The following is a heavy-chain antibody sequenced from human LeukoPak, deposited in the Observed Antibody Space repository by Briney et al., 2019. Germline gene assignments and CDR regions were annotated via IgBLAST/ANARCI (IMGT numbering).Heavy chain of an antibody. Sequence: SETLSLTCTVSGGSISSHYWSWIRQPPGKGLEWIGYIYSSGSTNYNPSLKSRVTISVDTSKNQFSLKLSSVTAADTAVYYCAAVAVAGSWFDPWGQGTLVTVSS. CDR1: GGSISSHY. V-gene: IGHV4-59*11. D-gene: IGHD6-19*01. CDR2: IYSSGST. CDR3: AAVAVAGSWFDP. J-gene: IGHJ5*02.